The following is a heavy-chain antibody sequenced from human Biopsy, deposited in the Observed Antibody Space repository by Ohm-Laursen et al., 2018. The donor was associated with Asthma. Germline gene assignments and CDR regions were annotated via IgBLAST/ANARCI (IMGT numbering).Heavy chain of an antibody. CDR2: IYWDDDK. V-gene: IGHV2-5*02. CDR3: AHRLCIGGACYDAFDI. Sequence: TQTLTLTGTFSGFSLTTTGVGVAWICQPPGKALEWLARIYWDDDKRYSSSLKSRLTITKDTSKNQVVLTMTNMDPVDTATYYCAHRLCIGGACYDAFDIWGQGTMVTVSS. D-gene: IGHD2-8*02. J-gene: IGHJ3*02. CDR1: GFSLTTTGVG.